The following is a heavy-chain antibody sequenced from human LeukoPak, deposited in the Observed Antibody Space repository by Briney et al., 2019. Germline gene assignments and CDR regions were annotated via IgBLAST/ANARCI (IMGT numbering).Heavy chain of an antibody. D-gene: IGHD4-23*01. V-gene: IGHV4-59*08. CDR2: IHYSGRT. CDR3: ARGGTAVIAPYAFDI. CDR1: GGSLRSYY. Sequence: SETLSLTCTVSGGSLRSYYWSWIRQPPGKGLEWIGYIHYSGRTNYNPSLKSRVTISVDTSKNQFSLKLSSVTAADTAVYYCARGGTAVIAPYAFDIWGQGTMVTVSS. J-gene: IGHJ3*02.